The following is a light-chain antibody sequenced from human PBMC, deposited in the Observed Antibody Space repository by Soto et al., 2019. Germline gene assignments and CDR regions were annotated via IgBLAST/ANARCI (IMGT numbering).Light chain of an antibody. CDR2: GNS. CDR1: SSNIGAGYD. V-gene: IGLV1-40*01. Sequence: QLVLTQPPSVSGAPGQRVTISCTGSSSNIGAGYDVHWYQQLPGTAPKLLIYGNSNRPSGVPDRFSGSKSGTSASLAITGLQAEDEAYYYCQSYDSSLSVHYVFGTGTKVTVL. J-gene: IGLJ1*01. CDR3: QSYDSSLSVHYV.